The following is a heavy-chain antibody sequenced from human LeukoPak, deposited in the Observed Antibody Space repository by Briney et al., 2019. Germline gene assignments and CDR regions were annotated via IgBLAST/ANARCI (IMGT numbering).Heavy chain of an antibody. J-gene: IGHJ6*03. CDR3: ARDGPIFRGYYYYYMDV. Sequence: GGSLRLSCAASGFTFSSYAMHWVRQAPGKGLEWVAVISYDGSNKYYADSVKGRFTISRDNSKNTLYLQMNSLRAEDTAVYYCARDGPIFRGYYYYYMDVWGKGTTVTVSS. V-gene: IGHV3-30-3*01. D-gene: IGHD3-3*01. CDR1: GFTFSSYA. CDR2: ISYDGSNK.